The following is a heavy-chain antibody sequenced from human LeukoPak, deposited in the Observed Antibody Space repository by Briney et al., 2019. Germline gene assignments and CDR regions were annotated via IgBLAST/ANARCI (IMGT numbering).Heavy chain of an antibody. J-gene: IGHJ4*02. V-gene: IGHV3-74*01. CDR3: ATDLG. CDR2: VNHDGRGT. D-gene: IGHD4-17*01. CDR1: GFTFTSYW. Sequence: GRSLRLSWAAAGFTFTSYWMHWVRQAPGKGLVWVSRVNHDGRGTAYADSVTGRFTISRDNAKNTVYLQMNSLRAEDTAVYYCATDLGWGQGTLVTVSS.